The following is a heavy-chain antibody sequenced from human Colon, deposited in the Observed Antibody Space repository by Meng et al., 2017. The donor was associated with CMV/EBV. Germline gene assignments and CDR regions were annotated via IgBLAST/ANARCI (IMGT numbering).Heavy chain of an antibody. J-gene: IGHJ5*02. Sequence: SGVYIRSSNGWIWLRPPPGKGLEWIGDIYHSGSTNYNPSLKSRVTISVDKSKNQFSLKLSSVTAADTAVYYCARLPAAERGSWFDPWGQGTLVTVSS. CDR1: GVYIRSSNG. D-gene: IGHD2-2*01. CDR2: IYHSGST. V-gene: IGHV4-4*02. CDR3: ARLPAAERGSWFDP.